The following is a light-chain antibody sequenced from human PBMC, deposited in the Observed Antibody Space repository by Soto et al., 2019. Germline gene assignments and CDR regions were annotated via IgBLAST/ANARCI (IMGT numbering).Light chain of an antibody. CDR1: SSDVGGYNY. V-gene: IGLV2-14*01. CDR2: EVN. CDR3: SSDTSSSTFV. Sequence: QSVLTQPASVSGSPGQSITISCTGTSSDVGGYNYVSWYQQHPGKAPKLMIYEVNNRPSGVSNRFSGSKSGNTASLTISGLRAEDEADYYCSSDTSSSTFVFGSGTKVTVL. J-gene: IGLJ1*01.